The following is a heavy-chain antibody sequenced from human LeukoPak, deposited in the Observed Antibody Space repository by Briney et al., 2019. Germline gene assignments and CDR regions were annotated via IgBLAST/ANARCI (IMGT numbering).Heavy chain of an antibody. CDR1: GYTFTGYF. CDR2: IIPNSGGS. J-gene: IGHJ4*02. CDR3: ARGSYSGYDIDY. Sequence: GASVKVSRKASGYTFTGYFMHWVRQAPGQGLEWMGRIIPNSGGSNFAQNFQGRVTMTRDTSISTTYMELSSLRSDDTAVYYCARGSYSGYDIDYWGQGTLVTVSS. D-gene: IGHD5-12*01. V-gene: IGHV1-2*06.